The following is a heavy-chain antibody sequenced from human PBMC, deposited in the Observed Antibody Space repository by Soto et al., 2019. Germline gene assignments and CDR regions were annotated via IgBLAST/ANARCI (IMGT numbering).Heavy chain of an antibody. V-gene: IGHV4-39*01. CDR1: GGSISSSSYY. D-gene: IGHD2-2*02. J-gene: IGHJ2*01. Sequence: PSETLSLTCTVSGGSISSSSYYWGWIRQPPGKGLEWIGSIYYSGSTYYNPSLKSRVTISVDTSKNQFSLKLSSVTAADTAVYYCARHSAXFFVVVPAALQNWYFDLWGRGTLVTVSS. CDR2: IYYSGST. CDR3: ARHSAXFFVVVPAALQNWYFDL.